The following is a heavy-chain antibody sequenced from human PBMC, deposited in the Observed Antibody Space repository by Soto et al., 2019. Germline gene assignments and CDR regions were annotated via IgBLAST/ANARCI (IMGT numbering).Heavy chain of an antibody. CDR3: AKGRLFRLTVTTVWDY. J-gene: IGHJ4*02. D-gene: IGHD4-17*01. CDR1: GFTFNSYG. Sequence: QVQLVESGGGVVQPGRSLRLSCAASGFTFNSYGMHWVRQAPGKGLEWVAVISYDGSNKYYADSVKGRFTISRDNSKNTLYLQMNSLRAEDTAVYYCAKGRLFRLTVTTVWDYWGQGTLVTVSS. V-gene: IGHV3-30*18. CDR2: ISYDGSNK.